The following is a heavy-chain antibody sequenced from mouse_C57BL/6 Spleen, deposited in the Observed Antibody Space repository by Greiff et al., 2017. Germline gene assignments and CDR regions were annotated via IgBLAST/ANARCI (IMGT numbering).Heavy chain of an antibody. D-gene: IGHD2-3*01. CDR1: GYSITSGYD. V-gene: IGHV3-1*01. J-gene: IGHJ4*01. Sequence: DVKLQESGPGMVKPSQSLSLTCTVTGYSITSGYDWHWIRHFPGNKLEWMGYISYSGSTNYNPSLKRRISITHDTSKNPFFLKLNSVTPEDTATDYCARDVGDGYGGMDYWGQGTSVTVSS. CDR2: ISYSGST. CDR3: ARDVGDGYGGMDY.